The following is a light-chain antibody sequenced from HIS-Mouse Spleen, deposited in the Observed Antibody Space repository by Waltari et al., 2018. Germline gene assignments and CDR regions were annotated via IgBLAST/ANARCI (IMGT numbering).Light chain of an antibody. CDR1: SSNSGSNT. CDR2: SNN. V-gene: IGLV1-44*01. Sequence: QSVLTQPPSASGTPGQRVTISCSVSSSNSGSNTVNWYQQLPGTAPKLLIYSNNQRPSGVPDLFSGSKSGTSASLAISGLQSEDEADYYCAAWDDSLNGWVFGGGTKLTVL. J-gene: IGLJ3*02. CDR3: AAWDDSLNGWV.